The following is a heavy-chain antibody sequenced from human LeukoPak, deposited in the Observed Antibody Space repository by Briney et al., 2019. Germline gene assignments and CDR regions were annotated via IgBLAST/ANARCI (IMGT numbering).Heavy chain of an antibody. Sequence: SGTLSLTCAVSGGSISSGYWWSWVRQPPMKGLEWIGEIIDSGSTNYSPSLKGRITISLDKTKNQFSLNVNSVTAADTAVYYCATYGPTSGGYTFEYWGQGILVTVSS. CDR1: GGSISSGYW. V-gene: IGHV4-4*02. CDR3: ATYGPTSGGYTFEY. J-gene: IGHJ4*02. CDR2: IIDSGST. D-gene: IGHD2-15*01.